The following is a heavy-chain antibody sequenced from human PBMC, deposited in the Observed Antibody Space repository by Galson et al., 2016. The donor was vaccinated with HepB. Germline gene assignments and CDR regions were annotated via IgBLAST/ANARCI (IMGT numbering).Heavy chain of an antibody. CDR3: ARWESYSNYEFDY. CDR2: ISAYNGNI. Sequence: SVKVSCKASGYTFTNYGINWVRQAPGQGLEWMGWISAYNGNIKYTQKFQGRVTMTTDTPTSTAYMELRSLRSDDTAVYYCARWESYSNYEFDYWGQGTLVTVSS. CDR1: GYTFTNYG. J-gene: IGHJ4*02. D-gene: IGHD4-11*01. V-gene: IGHV1-18*01.